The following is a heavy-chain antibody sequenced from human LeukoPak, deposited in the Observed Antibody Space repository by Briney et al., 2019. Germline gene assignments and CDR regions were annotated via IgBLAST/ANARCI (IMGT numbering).Heavy chain of an antibody. CDR2: ISDTGGST. CDR1: GFTFRSYA. CDR3: ARDRSQQLVVAVLEDAFDI. J-gene: IGHJ3*02. V-gene: IGHV3-23*01. D-gene: IGHD6-13*01. Sequence: PGGSLRLSCTASGFTFRSYAMSWVRQAPGKGLEWVSGISDTGGSTYYADSVKGRFTISRDNAKNSLFLQMNSLRAEDTAVYYCARDRSQQLVVAVLEDAFDIWGQGTIITVSS.